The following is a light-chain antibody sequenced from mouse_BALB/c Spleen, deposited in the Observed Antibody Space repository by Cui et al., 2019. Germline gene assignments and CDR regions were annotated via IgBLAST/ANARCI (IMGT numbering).Light chain of an antibody. J-gene: IGKJ5*01. CDR2: RAN. CDR1: QDINSY. CDR3: LQYDEFPLT. V-gene: IGKV14-111*01. Sequence: DIMMHPSPSSMYASLGERVTITCKASQDINSYLSWFQQKPGKSPKTLIYRANRLVDGVPSRFSGSGSGQDYSLTISSLEYEDMGIYYCLQYDEFPLTFGAGTKLELK.